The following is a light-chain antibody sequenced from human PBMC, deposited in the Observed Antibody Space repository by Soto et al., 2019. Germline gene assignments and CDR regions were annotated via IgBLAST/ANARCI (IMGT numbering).Light chain of an antibody. Sequence: IVLTQSPGTLSLSQGERTTRSCMASQSVSNNYLAWCQQKPGQPPRLLIYDTSNRAAGVPDRFSGSGSGTDFTLTIGRLAAEDFAVYYCQQYGSSPTFGQGTKLDIK. CDR2: DTS. CDR1: QSVSNNY. CDR3: QQYGSSPT. V-gene: IGKV3-20*01. J-gene: IGKJ1*01.